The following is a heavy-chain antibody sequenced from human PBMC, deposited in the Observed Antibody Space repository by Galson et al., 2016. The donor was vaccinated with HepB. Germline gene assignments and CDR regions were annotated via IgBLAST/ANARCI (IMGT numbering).Heavy chain of an antibody. Sequence: SLRLSCAASGFTFDDYAMHWVRQAPGKGLEWVSGISWSGNSVAYADSVKGRFTISRDNVRNFLFLQMNSLRAADTALYYCAKDKVGEYGMDVWGQGTAVTVSS. CDR2: ISWSGNSV. D-gene: IGHD3-10*01. CDR1: GFTFDDYA. V-gene: IGHV3-9*01. CDR3: AKDKVGEYGMDV. J-gene: IGHJ6*02.